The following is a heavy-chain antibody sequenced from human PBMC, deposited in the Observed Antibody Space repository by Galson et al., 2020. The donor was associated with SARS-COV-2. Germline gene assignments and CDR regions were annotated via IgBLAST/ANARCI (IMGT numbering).Heavy chain of an antibody. CDR3: ATLVTTSHYYYMDV. Sequence: GGSLRLSCAASGFTFSSYAMHWVRQAPGKGLEWVAFISYDGSNKYYADSVKGRFTISRDNSKNTLYLQMNSLRVEDTAIYYCATLVTTSHYYYMDVWGKGTTVTVSS. CDR1: GFTFSSYA. D-gene: IGHD4-4*01. J-gene: IGHJ6*03. CDR2: ISYDGSNK. V-gene: IGHV3-30*04.